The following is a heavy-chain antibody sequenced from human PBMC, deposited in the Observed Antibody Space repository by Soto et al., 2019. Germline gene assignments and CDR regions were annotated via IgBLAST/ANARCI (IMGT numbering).Heavy chain of an antibody. CDR3: AREGIAAALDY. CDR1: GFTFSSYS. CDR2: ISSSSSYI. D-gene: IGHD6-13*01. V-gene: IGHV3-21*01. Sequence: EVQLVESGGGLVKPGGSLRLSCASSGFTFSSYSMNWVRQAPGKGLEWVSSISSSSSYIYYADSVKGRFTISRDNAKNSLYLQVNSLRAEDTAVYYCAREGIAAALDYWGQGTLVTVSS. J-gene: IGHJ4*02.